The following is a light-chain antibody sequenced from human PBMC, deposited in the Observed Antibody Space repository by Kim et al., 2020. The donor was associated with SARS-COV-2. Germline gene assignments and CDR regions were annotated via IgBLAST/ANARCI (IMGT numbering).Light chain of an antibody. V-gene: IGKV1-8*01. CDR3: QQYYTYPWT. CDR1: QGISRN. Sequence: AIRMTQSPSSFSASTGERVTITCRASQGISRNLAWYQQKPGKAPELLMYDASTLQSGVLSRFSGSGSGTDFTLTIRSLQSEDSATYYCQQYYTYPWTFGQGTKVEIK. J-gene: IGKJ1*01. CDR2: DAS.